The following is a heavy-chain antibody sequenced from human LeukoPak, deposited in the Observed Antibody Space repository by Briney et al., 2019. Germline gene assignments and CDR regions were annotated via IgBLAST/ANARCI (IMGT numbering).Heavy chain of an antibody. D-gene: IGHD3-3*01. J-gene: IGHJ5*02. V-gene: IGHV1-18*01. CDR1: GYTFTSYG. CDR2: ISAYNGNT. CDR3: ARDQSKYYDFWSGINWFDP. Sequence: ASVKVSCKASGYTFTSYGISWVRQAPGRGLEWMGWISAYNGNTNYAQKLQGRVTMTTDTSTSTAYMELRSLRSDDTAVYYCARDQSKYYDFWSGINWFDPWGQGTLVTVSS.